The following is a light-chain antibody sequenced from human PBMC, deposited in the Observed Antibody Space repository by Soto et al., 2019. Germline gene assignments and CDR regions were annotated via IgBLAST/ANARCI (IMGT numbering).Light chain of an antibody. CDR2: GAS. Sequence: DIQLTQSPSFLSASVGDRVTITCRASQGISSNLAWYHQNPGKAPKLLIYGASTLQSGVPSRFSGSGSGTEFTLTISSLQPEDFATYYYQQLNSYPLTFGGGTKVEIK. J-gene: IGKJ4*01. CDR1: QGISSN. CDR3: QQLNSYPLT. V-gene: IGKV1-9*01.